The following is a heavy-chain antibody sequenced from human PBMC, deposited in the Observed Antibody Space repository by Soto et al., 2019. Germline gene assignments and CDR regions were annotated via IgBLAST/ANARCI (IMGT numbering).Heavy chain of an antibody. CDR1: GYTFTNFG. Sequence: QVQLVQSGAEVKKPGASVKVSCKGSGYTFTNFGISWVRQAPGQGREWMGWISTYHGITNYAQMVQGRVTMTTDTSTSTAYMELKSLTSDDTAVYYCAKSGGWQLEDYGYGMDVWGQGTTVTVSS. CDR3: AKSGGWQLEDYGYGMDV. D-gene: IGHD6-6*01. CDR2: ISTYHGIT. V-gene: IGHV1-18*01. J-gene: IGHJ6*02.